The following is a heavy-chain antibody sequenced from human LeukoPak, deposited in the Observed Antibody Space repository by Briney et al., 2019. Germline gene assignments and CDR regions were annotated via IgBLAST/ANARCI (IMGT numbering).Heavy chain of an antibody. D-gene: IGHD4-17*01. Sequence: PSETLSLTCAVSAGSISSGGYSWSWLRQPPGKGLEWIGYIYHSGSTYYNPSLKSRVTISVDRSKNQFSLKLSSVTAADTAVYYCARGDYGDLYFDYWGQGTLVTVSS. CDR1: AGSISSGGYS. CDR3: ARGDYGDLYFDY. V-gene: IGHV4-30-2*01. CDR2: IYHSGST. J-gene: IGHJ4*02.